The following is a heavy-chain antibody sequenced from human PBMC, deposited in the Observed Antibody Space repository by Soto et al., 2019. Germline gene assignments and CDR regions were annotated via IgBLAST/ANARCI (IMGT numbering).Heavy chain of an antibody. Sequence: ASVKVSCKASGYTFTSYYMHWVRQAPGQGLEWMGIINPSGGSTSYAQKFQGRVTLTRDTSTSTVYMELSSLRSEDTAVYYCAREVGYYDSSGYSPALWGQGTLVTVSS. CDR2: INPSGGST. CDR3: AREVGYYDSSGYSPAL. J-gene: IGHJ4*02. D-gene: IGHD3-22*01. CDR1: GYTFTSYY. V-gene: IGHV1-46*01.